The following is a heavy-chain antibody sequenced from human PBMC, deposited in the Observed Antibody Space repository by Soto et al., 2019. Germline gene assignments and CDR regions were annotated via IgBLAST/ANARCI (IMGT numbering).Heavy chain of an antibody. V-gene: IGHV2-5*02. CDR2: IYWDDDK. D-gene: IGHD3-22*01. J-gene: IGHJ3*02. Sequence: QITLKESXPTLVKPTQTLTLTCTFSGFSLTTSGVGVGWIRQPPGKALEWLALIYWDDDKRYSPSLKSRLTTTKDTSKNQVVLTMTNMDPVDTASYYCAHRGDSSGYYYAFDIWGQGTMVTVSS. CDR3: AHRGDSSGYYYAFDI. CDR1: GFSLTTSGVG.